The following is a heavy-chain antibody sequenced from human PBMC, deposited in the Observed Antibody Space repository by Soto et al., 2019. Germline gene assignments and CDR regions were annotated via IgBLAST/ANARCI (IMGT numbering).Heavy chain of an antibody. J-gene: IGHJ4*01. CDR3: ARSVAVPGAHIDY. Sequence: SSETLSLTCSVSGGSISGSYWSWIRQSPGKGLEWLGYVYYTGSTNYSPSLRSRVSISVDTSKNEFSLRLSSVTAADTAVYFCARSVAVPGAHIDYWGHGTQVTVSS. CDR2: VYYTGST. V-gene: IGHV4-59*01. CDR1: GGSISGSY. D-gene: IGHD6-19*01.